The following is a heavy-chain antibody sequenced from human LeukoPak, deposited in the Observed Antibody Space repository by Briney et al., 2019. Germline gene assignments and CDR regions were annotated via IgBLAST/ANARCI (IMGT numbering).Heavy chain of an antibody. V-gene: IGHV3-23*01. CDR3: AKADLGGVATTYFDY. Sequence: GGSLILACEATGFTFSSDAMSRGRQAPGKGLQWVSAISGSGGSTYYADSVKGRFTISRDNSKNTLYLQMNSLRAEDTAVYYCAKADLGGVATTYFDYWGQGNLVTVSS. D-gene: IGHD5-12*01. CDR1: GFTFSSDA. J-gene: IGHJ4*02. CDR2: ISGSGGST.